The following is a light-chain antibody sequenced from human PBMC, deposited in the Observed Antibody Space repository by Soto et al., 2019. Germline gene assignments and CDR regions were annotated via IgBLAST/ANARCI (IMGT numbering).Light chain of an antibody. Sequence: QLVLTQSPSASASLGASVKLTCTLSSGHSSYAIAWHQQQPEKGPRYLMKLNSDGSHSKGDGIPDRFSGSSSGAERYLTISGLQSEDGADYYCQTWGTGIQVFGGGTKVTVL. V-gene: IGLV4-69*01. CDR2: LNSDGSH. J-gene: IGLJ3*02. CDR1: SGHSSYA. CDR3: QTWGTGIQV.